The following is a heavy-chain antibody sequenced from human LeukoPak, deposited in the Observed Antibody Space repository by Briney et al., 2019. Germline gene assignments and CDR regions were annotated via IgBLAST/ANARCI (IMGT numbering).Heavy chain of an antibody. Sequence: GGSLRLSCAASGFTFSSYSMNWVRQAPGKELEWVSSISSSSSYIYYADSVKGRFTISRDNSKSTLFLQMNSLRVEDTAVYYCAKDPFAFRFGAFDSWGQGTMVTVSS. CDR1: GFTFSSYS. D-gene: IGHD3-3*01. J-gene: IGHJ3*01. CDR2: ISSSSSYI. V-gene: IGHV3-21*04. CDR3: AKDPFAFRFGAFDS.